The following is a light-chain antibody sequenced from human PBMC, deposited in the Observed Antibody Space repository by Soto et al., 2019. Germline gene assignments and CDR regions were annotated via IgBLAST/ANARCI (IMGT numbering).Light chain of an antibody. J-gene: IGKJ1*01. CDR3: QQYNTYTWT. V-gene: IGKV1-6*01. Sequence: AIHMTQSPSSLSASVGDRVTITCRASQGIRNDLGWHQKKPGKAPKLLIYKASTLKSGVPSRFSGSGSGTEFTLTISSLQPDDFATYYCQQYNTYTWTFGQGTKVDIK. CDR1: QGIRND. CDR2: KAS.